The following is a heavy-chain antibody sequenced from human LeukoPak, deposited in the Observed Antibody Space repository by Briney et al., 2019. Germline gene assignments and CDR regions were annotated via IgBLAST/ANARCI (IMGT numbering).Heavy chain of an antibody. CDR3: ARGMTLRYFDWLLFDAFDI. D-gene: IGHD3-9*01. CDR1: GFSLSTSGVG. CDR2: IYWDDDK. Sequence: SGPTLVNPTQTLTLTCTFSGFSLSTSGVGVGWIRQPPGKALEWLALIYWDDDKRYSPSLKSRLTITKDTSKNQVVLTMTNMDPVDTATYYCARGMTLRYFDWLLFDAFDIWGQGTMVTVSS. V-gene: IGHV2-5*02. J-gene: IGHJ3*02.